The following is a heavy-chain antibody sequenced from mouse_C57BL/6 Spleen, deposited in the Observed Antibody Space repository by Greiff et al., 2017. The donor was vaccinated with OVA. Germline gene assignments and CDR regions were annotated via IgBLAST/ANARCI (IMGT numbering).Heavy chain of an antibody. CDR3: ARSDYYDSLGGFDY. D-gene: IGHD2-4*01. CDR1: GYTFTSYW. V-gene: IGHV1-55*01. J-gene: IGHJ2*01. Sequence: QVQLQQPGAELVKPGASVKMSCKASGYTFTSYWITWVKQRPGQGLEWIGDIYPGSGSTNYNEKFKSKATLTVDTSSSTAYMQLSSLTSEDSAVYYCARSDYYDSLGGFDYWGQGTTLTVSS. CDR2: IYPGSGST.